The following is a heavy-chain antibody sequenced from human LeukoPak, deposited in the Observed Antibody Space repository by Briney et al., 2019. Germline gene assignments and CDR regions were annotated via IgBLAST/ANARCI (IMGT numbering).Heavy chain of an antibody. V-gene: IGHV3-23*01. CDR1: GFTFSSYG. J-gene: IGHJ6*02. Sequence: GGSLRLSCAASGFTFSSYGMSWVRQAPGKGLEWVSGISGSGGSTYYADSVKGRLTISRDNAKNSLYLQMNSLRAEDTAVYYCAREHVGAHDYYYGMDVWGQGTTVTVSS. D-gene: IGHD1-26*01. CDR2: ISGSGGST. CDR3: AREHVGAHDYYYGMDV.